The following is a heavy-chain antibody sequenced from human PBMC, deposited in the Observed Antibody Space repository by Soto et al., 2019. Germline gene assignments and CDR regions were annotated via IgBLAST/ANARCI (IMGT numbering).Heavy chain of an antibody. D-gene: IGHD3-3*01. CDR3: ARSIRGDIEGWDFWSGYYTGSSGYFDY. V-gene: IGHV4-34*01. Sequence: NPSETLSLTCAVYGGSFSGYYWSWIRQPPGKGLEWIGEINHSGSTNYNPSLKSRVTISVDTSKNQFSLKLSSVTAADTAVYYCARSIRGDIEGWDFWSGYYTGSSGYFDYWGQGTLVTVSS. CDR2: INHSGST. J-gene: IGHJ4*02. CDR1: GGSFSGYY.